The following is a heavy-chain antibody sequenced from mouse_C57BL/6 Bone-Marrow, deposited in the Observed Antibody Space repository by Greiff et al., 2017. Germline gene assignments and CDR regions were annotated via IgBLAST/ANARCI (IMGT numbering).Heavy chain of an antibody. J-gene: IGHJ4*01. V-gene: IGHV5-15*01. CDR2: ISNLAYSI. CDR3: ARDFFMDY. Sequence: EVKLMESGGGLVQPGGSLKLSCAASGFTFSDYGMAWVRQAPRKGPEWVAFISNLAYSIYYADTVTGRFTSSRENAKNTLYLEMSSLRSEDTAMYYCARDFFMDYWGQGTSVTVSS. CDR1: GFTFSDYG.